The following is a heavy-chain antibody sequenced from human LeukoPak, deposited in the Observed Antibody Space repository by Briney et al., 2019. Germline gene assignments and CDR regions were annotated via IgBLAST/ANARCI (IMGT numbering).Heavy chain of an antibody. D-gene: IGHD4-17*01. CDR3: AKDGDYVGVDGYYFDY. CDR1: GGTFSSYA. Sequence: SVKVSCKASGGTFSSYAISWVRQAPGQGLEWMGGIIPIFGTANYAQKFQGRVTITRDTSANTAYMELSSLRSEDTAVYYCAKDGDYVGVDGYYFDYWGQGTLVTVSS. J-gene: IGHJ4*02. CDR2: IIPIFGTA. V-gene: IGHV1-69*05.